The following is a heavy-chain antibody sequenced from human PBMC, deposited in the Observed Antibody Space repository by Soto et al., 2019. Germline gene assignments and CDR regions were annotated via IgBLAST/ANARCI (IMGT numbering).Heavy chain of an antibody. J-gene: IGHJ6*02. CDR2: INGGNGNT. D-gene: IGHD3-9*01. CDR1: GYTFRNYT. Sequence: ASVKVSCKANGYTFRNYTMHWVRQAPGQGLEWMGWINGGNGNTKYSQKFQGRVTITRDTSSSTAYMELSSLRSEDTAVYYCARDGPIYDILSARYFYGMDVWGQGTTVTVSS. CDR3: ARDGPIYDILSARYFYGMDV. V-gene: IGHV1-3*01.